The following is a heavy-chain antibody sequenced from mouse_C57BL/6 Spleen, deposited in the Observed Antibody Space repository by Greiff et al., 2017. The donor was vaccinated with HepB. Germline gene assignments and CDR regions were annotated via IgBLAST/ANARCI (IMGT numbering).Heavy chain of an antibody. J-gene: IGHJ3*01. CDR3: ARPYSNSGAWCAY. CDR2: IWSGGST. D-gene: IGHD2-5*01. CDR1: GFSLTSYG. Sequence: QVQLKESGPGLVQPSQSLSITCTVSGFSLTSYGVHWVRQSPGKGLEWLGVIWSGGSTDYNAAFISRLSISKDNSKSQVFFKMNSLQADDTAIYYCARPYSNSGAWCAYWGQGTLVTVSA. V-gene: IGHV2-2*01.